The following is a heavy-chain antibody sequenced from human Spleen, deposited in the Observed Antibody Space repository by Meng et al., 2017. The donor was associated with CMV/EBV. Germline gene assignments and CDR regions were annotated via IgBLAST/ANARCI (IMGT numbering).Heavy chain of an antibody. CDR1: GFTFSSYA. Sequence: GESLKISCAASGFTFSSYAMHWVRQAPGKGLEWVAVISYDGSNKYYADSVKGRFTISRDNSKNTLYLQMNSLRAEDTAVYYCANSGSYYRFDYWGQGTLVTVSS. D-gene: IGHD1-26*01. CDR3: ANSGSYYRFDY. J-gene: IGHJ4*02. V-gene: IGHV3-30-3*01. CDR2: ISYDGSNK.